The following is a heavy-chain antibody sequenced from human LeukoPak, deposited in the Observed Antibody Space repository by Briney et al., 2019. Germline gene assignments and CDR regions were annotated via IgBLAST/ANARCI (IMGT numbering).Heavy chain of an antibody. CDR3: ARGLEAAADYYYYAMDV. CDR2: INHSGST. Sequence: GSLRLSCAASGFILSQYGFNWIRQPPGKGLEWIGEINHSGSTNYSPSLKSRVTLSVDMSKNHFSLKLSSVTAADTAVYYCARGLEAAADYYYYAMDVWGQGTTVTVSS. D-gene: IGHD6-13*01. V-gene: IGHV4-34*01. J-gene: IGHJ6*02. CDR1: GFILSQYG.